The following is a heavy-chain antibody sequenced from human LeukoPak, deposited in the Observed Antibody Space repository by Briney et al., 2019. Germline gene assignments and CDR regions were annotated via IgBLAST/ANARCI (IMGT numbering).Heavy chain of an antibody. J-gene: IGHJ5*02. CDR3: ASIVVVPAAIPGGFDP. CDR1: GFTFSSYA. Sequence: GGSLRLSCAASGFTFSSYAMSWVRQAPGKGLEWVSAISGSGGSTYYADSVKGRFTISRDNSKNTLYLQMNSLRAEDTAVYYCASIVVVPAAIPGGFDPWGQGTLVTVSS. D-gene: IGHD2-2*02. V-gene: IGHV3-23*01. CDR2: ISGSGGST.